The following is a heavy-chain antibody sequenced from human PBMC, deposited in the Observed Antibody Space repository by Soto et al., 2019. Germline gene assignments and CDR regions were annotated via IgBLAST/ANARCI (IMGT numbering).Heavy chain of an antibody. J-gene: IGHJ4*02. V-gene: IGHV4-59*01. D-gene: IGHD6-13*01. CDR2: IYYTGST. Sequence: SETLSLTCTVSGGSISSYYWSWIRQPPGKGLEWIGYIYYTGSTNYDPSLKSRVTISVDTSKNQFSLKLSSVTAADTAVYYCARILAGAELYFFDYWGQGTLVTVSS. CDR3: ARILAGAELYFFDY. CDR1: GGSISSYY.